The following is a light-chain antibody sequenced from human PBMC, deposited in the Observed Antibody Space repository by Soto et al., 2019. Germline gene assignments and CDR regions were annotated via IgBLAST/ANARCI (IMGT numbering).Light chain of an antibody. Sequence: EIVMTQSPATLSVSPGERATLSCRASQSVSGNLAWYQQKPGQAPRLLIYGASTRATGIPARFSGSGSGTEFXLPXXSLQSEDFAVYXCXQYNNWPPVTFGQGTKVEIK. CDR1: QSVSGN. CDR2: GAS. CDR3: XQYNNWPPVT. V-gene: IGKV3-15*01. J-gene: IGKJ1*01.